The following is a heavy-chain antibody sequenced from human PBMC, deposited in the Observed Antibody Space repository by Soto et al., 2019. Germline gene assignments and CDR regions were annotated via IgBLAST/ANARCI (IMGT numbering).Heavy chain of an antibody. J-gene: IGHJ4*02. CDR2: IIPIFGTA. CDR3: ARDLVPGYTGFSDY. Sequence: SVKVSCKASGGTFSSYAISWVRQAPGQGLEWMGGIIPIFGTANYAQKFQGRVTITADKSTSTAYMELSSLRSDDTAVYYCARDLVPGYTGFSDYWGQGTLVTVSS. V-gene: IGHV1-69*06. D-gene: IGHD5-12*01. CDR1: GGTFSSYA.